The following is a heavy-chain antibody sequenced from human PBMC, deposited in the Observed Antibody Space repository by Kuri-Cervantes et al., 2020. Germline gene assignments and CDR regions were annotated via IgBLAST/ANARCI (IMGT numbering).Heavy chain of an antibody. CDR2: MDPNSGKT. CDR1: GYTFTNYD. J-gene: IGHJ4*02. D-gene: IGHD3-3*01. CDR3: ARGRHPRITIFGVVIRAALHFDY. Sequence: ASVKVSCKAAGYTFTNYDINWVRQATGQGLEWMGWMDPNSGKTGFAQKFQGRVTMTRNTSISTAYMELSSLRSEDTAVYYCARGRHPRITIFGVVIRAALHFDYWGQGTLVTVSS. V-gene: IGHV1-8*01.